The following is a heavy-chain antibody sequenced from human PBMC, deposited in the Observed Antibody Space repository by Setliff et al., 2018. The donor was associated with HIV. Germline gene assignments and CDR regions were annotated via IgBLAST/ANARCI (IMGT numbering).Heavy chain of an antibody. CDR3: ARFAAAGAPGPTDFAY. J-gene: IGHJ4*02. CDR1: GGSLTGGAYY. V-gene: IGHV4-61*09. Sequence: SETLSLTCTVSGGSLTGGAYYWSWIRQPAGKGLEWLGYIYTSGSTNYNPSPKSRVTISLDTSKNQFSLRLSSVSAADTAVYYCARFAAAGAPGPTDFAYWGQGTLVTVSS. CDR2: IYTSGST. D-gene: IGHD6-13*01.